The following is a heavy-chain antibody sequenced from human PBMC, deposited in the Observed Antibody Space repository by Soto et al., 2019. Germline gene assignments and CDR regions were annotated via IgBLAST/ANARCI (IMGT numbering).Heavy chain of an antibody. CDR2: MNQDGSEK. V-gene: IGHV3-7*01. CDR3: ARDGPTTLLGQSYQF. D-gene: IGHD1-1*01. J-gene: IGHJ1*01. Sequence: EVHLVESGGGLVQPGDSLSLSCAASGFALNIFWMSWIRQAPGKGLEWVANMNQDGSEKYYVDSVKGRFRISRDNAKNSVYLQMDGQSVEDTAVYYCARDGPTTLLGQSYQFWGQGTLVTVSA. CDR1: GFALNIFW.